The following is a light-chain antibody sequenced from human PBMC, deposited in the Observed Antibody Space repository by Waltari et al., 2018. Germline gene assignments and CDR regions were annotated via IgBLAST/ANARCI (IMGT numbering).Light chain of an antibody. CDR3: YCAADSNVRV. CDR1: VLAKKY. J-gene: IGLJ2*01. Sequence: SYELTQPSSVSVSPGQTARLTCSGDVLAKKYVRWFQQKPGQAPVLVIYKDSERPSGIPDRISGSTSGTTVTLTISGAQVEDEADYYCYCAADSNVRVFGGGTRLTVL. CDR2: KDS. V-gene: IGLV3-27*01.